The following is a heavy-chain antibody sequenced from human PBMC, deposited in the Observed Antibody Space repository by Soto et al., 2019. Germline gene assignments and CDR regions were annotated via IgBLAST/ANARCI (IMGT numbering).Heavy chain of an antibody. CDR2: ISAYNGNT. CDR1: GYSFTSYG. D-gene: IGHD5-12*01. J-gene: IGHJ5*02. Sequence: ASVKVSCKTSGYSFTSYGIGWVRQAPGQGLEWMGWISAYNGNTNYAQKLQGRVTMTTDTSTSTAYMELRSLRSDDTAVYYCARISGYDGDNWFDPWGQGTLVTVSS. V-gene: IGHV1-18*01. CDR3: ARISGYDGDNWFDP.